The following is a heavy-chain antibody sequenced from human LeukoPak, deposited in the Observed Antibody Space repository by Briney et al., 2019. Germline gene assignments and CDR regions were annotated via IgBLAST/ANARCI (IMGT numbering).Heavy chain of an antibody. Sequence: GSLRLSCAASGFTVSNNYMSWVRQPPGKGLEWIGEIHHSGSTNYNPSLKSRVTISVDTSKNQFSLKLSSVTAADTAVYYCARASRARNSGSYNAFDIWGQGTMVTVSS. V-gene: IGHV4-4*02. CDR3: ARASRARNSGSYNAFDI. CDR1: GFTVSNNY. CDR2: IHHSGST. J-gene: IGHJ3*02. D-gene: IGHD1-26*01.